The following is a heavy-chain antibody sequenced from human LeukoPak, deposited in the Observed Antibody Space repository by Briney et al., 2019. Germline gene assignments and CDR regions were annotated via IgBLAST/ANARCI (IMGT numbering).Heavy chain of an antibody. Sequence: ASVKVSCKASGGTFSNYAISWVRQAPGQGLEWMGRIIPIFGTANYAQKFQGRVTITTDESTSTAYMELSSLRSEDTAVYYCARDAEKGRDYWGQGTLVTVSS. J-gene: IGHJ4*02. CDR1: GGTFSNYA. CDR2: IIPIFGTA. V-gene: IGHV1-69*05. D-gene: IGHD3-10*01. CDR3: ARDAEKGRDY.